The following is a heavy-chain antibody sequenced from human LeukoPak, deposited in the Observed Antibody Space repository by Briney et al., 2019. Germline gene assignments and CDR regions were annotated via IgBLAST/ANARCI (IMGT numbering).Heavy chain of an antibody. CDR1: GFTVSSNY. V-gene: IGHV3-53*04. CDR2: IYSGGST. Sequence: PGGSLRLSCAASGFTVSSNYISWVRQAPGKGLEWVSVIYSGGSTYYADSVKGRFTISRHNSKNTLYPQMNSLRAEDTAVYYCARDRFKYSGYDQYYYYYGMDVWGQGTTVTVSS. CDR3: ARDRFKYSGYDQYYYYYGMDV. J-gene: IGHJ6*02. D-gene: IGHD5-12*01.